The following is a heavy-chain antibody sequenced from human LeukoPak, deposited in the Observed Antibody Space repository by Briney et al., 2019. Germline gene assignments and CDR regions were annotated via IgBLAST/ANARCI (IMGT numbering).Heavy chain of an antibody. CDR1: ELTLSSNY. CDR2: IYSGGST. J-gene: IGHJ3*02. D-gene: IGHD2-2*01. CDR3: ARDLKGQYQDAFDI. V-gene: IGHV3-53*01. Sequence: GGSLRLSCAASELTLSSNYMSWIRQAPGRGLEWVSFIYSGGSTYYADSVRGRFIISKDNSKNTLYLQMNSLRAEDTAVYYCARDLKGQYQDAFDIWGQGTMVTVSS.